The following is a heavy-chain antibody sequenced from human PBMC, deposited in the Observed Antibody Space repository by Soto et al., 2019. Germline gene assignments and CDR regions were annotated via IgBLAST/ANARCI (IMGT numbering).Heavy chain of an antibody. CDR1: GFTFSNYA. CDR3: ARAGCDGGTCYTLVGLRYGMDV. D-gene: IGHD2-15*01. V-gene: IGHV3-30-3*01. J-gene: IGHJ6*02. CDR2: ISYDGNNK. Sequence: QVQLVESGGGVVRPGRSLRVSCAASGFTFSNYAMYWVRQAPGKGLEWVAVISYDGNNKYYADSVKGRFTISRDNSKNTLYLQMNSLRAEDTAVYYCARAGCDGGTCYTLVGLRYGMDVWGQGTTVTVSS.